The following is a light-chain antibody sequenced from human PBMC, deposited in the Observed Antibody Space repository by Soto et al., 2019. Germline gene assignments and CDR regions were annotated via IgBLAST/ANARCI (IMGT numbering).Light chain of an antibody. J-gene: IGKJ1*01. CDR1: ESFRTW. CDR3: QQYHNFPIT. Sequence: DIPMTHSPSTLSASIGDRVTITCRASESFRTWLAWYQHKPGNDPKVLLYDASSLERGVPSRFSGSGSGTEFTLTISNLEADDLATYFCQQYHNFPITFGQGTKVEIK. V-gene: IGKV1-5*01. CDR2: DAS.